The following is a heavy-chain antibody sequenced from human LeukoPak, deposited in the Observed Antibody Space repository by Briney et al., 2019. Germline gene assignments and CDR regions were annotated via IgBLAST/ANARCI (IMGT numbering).Heavy chain of an antibody. CDR3: ARGIQLWQIDY. Sequence: PGRSLRLSCAASGFTFDDYAMHWVRQAPGKGLEWVSSISSNSNIYYADSVKGRFTISRDNAKNSLYLQMNSLRSEDTAVYYCARGIQLWQIDYWGQGTLVTVSS. D-gene: IGHD5-18*01. CDR1: GFTFDDYA. J-gene: IGHJ4*02. V-gene: IGHV3-69-1*01. CDR2: ISSNSNI.